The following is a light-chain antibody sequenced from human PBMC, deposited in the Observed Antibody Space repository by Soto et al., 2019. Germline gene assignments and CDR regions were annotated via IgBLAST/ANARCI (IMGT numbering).Light chain of an antibody. CDR1: QSVTSNN. CDR2: GAS. J-gene: IGKJ5*01. Sequence: EIVLTQSPGTLSLSPGERATLSCRASQSVTSNNLAWYQQKPGQGPRLLIYGASNRATGIPDRFSGSGSGTDFPLPISRLEPEDFAVSHCQQYGSSPPITFGQGTRLEIK. CDR3: QQYGSSPPIT. V-gene: IGKV3-20*01.